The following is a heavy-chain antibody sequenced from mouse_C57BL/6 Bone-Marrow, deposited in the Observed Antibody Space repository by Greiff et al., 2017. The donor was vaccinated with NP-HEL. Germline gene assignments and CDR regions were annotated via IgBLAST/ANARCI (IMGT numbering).Heavy chain of an antibody. Sequence: VQLQESGPELVKPGASVKISCKASGYTFTSYYIHWVKQRPGQGLEWIGWIYPGSGNTKYNEKFKGKATLTVDKSSSTAYMQLSSLTSEDSAVXYCASGVWCSLFDYWGKGTPVTVSA. CDR2: IYPGSGNT. CDR1: GYTFTSYY. D-gene: IGHD1-1*02. V-gene: IGHV1-66*01. CDR3: ASGVWCSLFDY. J-gene: IGHJ3*01.